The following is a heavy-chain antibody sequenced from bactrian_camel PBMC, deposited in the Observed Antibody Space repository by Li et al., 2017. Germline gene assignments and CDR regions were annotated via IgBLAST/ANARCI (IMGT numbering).Heavy chain of an antibody. V-gene: IGHV3S35*01. CDR2: SSSGALSL. CDR3: AADRNLIAAMNWC. J-gene: IGHJ4*01. CDR1: GFTFSNYA. D-gene: IGHD4*01. Sequence: DVQLVESGGGLVQPGGSLRLSCAASGFTFSNYAMSWVRQAPGKGLEWVSSSSSGALSLVYADPVKGRFTISRDNAKKTVYLQMNSLKPEDTAVYYCAADRNLIAAMNWCWGQGTQVTVS.